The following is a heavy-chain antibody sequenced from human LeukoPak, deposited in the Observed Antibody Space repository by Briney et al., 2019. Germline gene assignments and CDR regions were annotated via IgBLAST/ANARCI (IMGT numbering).Heavy chain of an antibody. CDR2: ISHSGGTI. CDR3: ARGFGVDV. J-gene: IGHJ6*02. V-gene: IGHV3-48*03. CDR1: GFIFSSYE. Sequence: GGSLRLSCAASGFIFSSYEMNWVRQAPGKGLEWVSYISHSGGTIYADSVKGRFTVSRDNTKNSLYLQMNSLRAEDTAVYYCARGFGVDVWGQGTTVTFS.